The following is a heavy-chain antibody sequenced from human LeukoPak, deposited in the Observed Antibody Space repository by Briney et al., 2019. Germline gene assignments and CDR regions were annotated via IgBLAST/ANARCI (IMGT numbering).Heavy chain of an antibody. CDR3: ARDLSGYYDY. D-gene: IGHD3-22*01. CDR2: ISYDGSNK. Sequence: GGSLRLSCAASGFTFVSYAMHWVRQAPGKGLEWVAVISYDGSNKYYADSVKGRFTISRDNSKNTLYLQMNSLRAEDTAVYYCARDLSGYYDYWGQGTLVTVSS. V-gene: IGHV3-30*04. CDR1: GFTFVSYA. J-gene: IGHJ4*02.